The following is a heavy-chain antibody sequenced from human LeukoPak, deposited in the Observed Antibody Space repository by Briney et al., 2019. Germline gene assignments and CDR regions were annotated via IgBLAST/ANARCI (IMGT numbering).Heavy chain of an antibody. J-gene: IGHJ4*02. D-gene: IGHD2-8*01. V-gene: IGHV3-66*01. CDR3: ARDPPAVLIDTYG. CDR2: VYSGGST. Sequence: GVSLRLSCTASGFIVTNNYINWVRQAPGKGLEWVSLVYSGGSTYYADSVKGRFTISRDNSKNMVYLQMNSLRAEDTAMYYCARDPPAVLIDTYGWGQGTLVTVSS. CDR1: GFIVTNNY.